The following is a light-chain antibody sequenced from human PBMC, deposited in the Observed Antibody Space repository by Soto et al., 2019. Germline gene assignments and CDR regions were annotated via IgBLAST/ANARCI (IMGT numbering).Light chain of an antibody. CDR2: GAS. Sequence: ELVLTHSPPTLPVSPGERATLSCRASQSVSSNLAWYQQKPGKAPKLLIYGASTLETGIPARFSGSGSGTEFTLTISSLQSEDFATYYCQQYNSWPRTFGQGTKVDIK. V-gene: IGKV3-15*01. J-gene: IGKJ1*01. CDR3: QQYNSWPRT. CDR1: QSVSSN.